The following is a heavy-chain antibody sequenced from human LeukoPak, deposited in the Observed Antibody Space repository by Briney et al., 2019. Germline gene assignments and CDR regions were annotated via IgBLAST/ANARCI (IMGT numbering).Heavy chain of an antibody. V-gene: IGHV3-48*03. CDR3: ARGYYSDTTGYNPLDH. J-gene: IGHJ4*02. CDR2: ISSSGSSM. D-gene: IGHD3-22*01. CDR1: GFTFSSYE. Sequence: GGSLRLSCAASGFTFSSYEMNWFRQAPGKGLEWISYISSSGSSMSYADSVKGRFTISRDNAKNSMYLQMTSLRAGDAAVYYCARGYYSDTTGYNPLDHWGQGTLVTVSS.